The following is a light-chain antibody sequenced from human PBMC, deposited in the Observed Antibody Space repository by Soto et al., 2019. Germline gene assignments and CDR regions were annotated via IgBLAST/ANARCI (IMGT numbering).Light chain of an antibody. CDR2: GND. CDR1: SSNIGAGYD. V-gene: IGLV1-40*01. J-gene: IGLJ1*01. CDR3: QSYGSSPSANFV. Sequence: QSVLTQPPSVSGAPGQRVTISCTGSSSNIGAGYDVHWYQQLPGKAPKLLIYGNDNRPSGVPERFSGSKSGTSASLAITGLRADDEADYYCQSYGSSPSANFVSGTGTKVTAL.